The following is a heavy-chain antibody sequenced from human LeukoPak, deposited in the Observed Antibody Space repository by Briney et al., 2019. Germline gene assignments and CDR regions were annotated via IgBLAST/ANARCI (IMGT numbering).Heavy chain of an antibody. Sequence: ASVKISCKASGYTFTGYYMHWVRQAPGQGLEWMGWINPNSGGTHYAQKLQGRVTMTRDTSISTAYMELSRLRSDDTAVYYCARDLGGGYDGFDYWGQGTLVTVSS. D-gene: IGHD5-12*01. CDR3: ARDLGGGYDGFDY. CDR1: GYTFTGYY. V-gene: IGHV1-2*02. J-gene: IGHJ4*02. CDR2: INPNSGGT.